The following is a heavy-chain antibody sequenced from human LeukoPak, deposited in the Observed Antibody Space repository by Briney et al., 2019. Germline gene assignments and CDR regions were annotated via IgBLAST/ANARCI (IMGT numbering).Heavy chain of an antibody. CDR2: IYTSGST. Sequence: PSETLSLTCTVSGGSISSGSYYWSWIRQPAGKGLEWIGRIYTSGSTNYNPSLKSRVTISVDTSKNQFSLKLSSVAAADTAVYYCARSGFGATNIYSYFDYWGQGTLVTVSS. J-gene: IGHJ4*02. CDR3: ARSGFGATNIYSYFDY. V-gene: IGHV4-61*02. D-gene: IGHD1-26*01. CDR1: GGSISSGSYY.